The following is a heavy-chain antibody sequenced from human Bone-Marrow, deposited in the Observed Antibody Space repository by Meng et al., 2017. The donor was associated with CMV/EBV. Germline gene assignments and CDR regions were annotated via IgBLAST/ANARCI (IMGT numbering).Heavy chain of an antibody. CDR3: ARDRIIVVVPAAMEPVRDYYYGMDV. J-gene: IGHJ6*02. CDR2: IIPIVGTA. V-gene: IGHV1-69*05. D-gene: IGHD2-2*01. Sequence: SVKVSCKSSGGTFSSYAISWVRQAPGQGLEWMGGIIPIVGTANYAQKFQGRVTITTEESTSTAYMELSSLRSEDTAVYYCARDRIIVVVPAAMEPVRDYYYGMDVWGQGTTVTVSS. CDR1: GGTFSSYA.